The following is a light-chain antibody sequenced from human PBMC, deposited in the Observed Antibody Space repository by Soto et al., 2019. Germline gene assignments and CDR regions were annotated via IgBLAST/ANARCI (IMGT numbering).Light chain of an antibody. CDR2: DAS. CDR1: QNINTW. Sequence: DIQMTQSPSTLSASVGDRITITCRASQNINTWLAWYQQKPGRAPKVLIYDASSLESGVPSRISGSGSGTEFILTISSLQLDDFATYYCHQYYGYPYTXXXGXXXEIK. J-gene: IGKJ2*01. CDR3: HQYYGYPYT. V-gene: IGKV1-5*01.